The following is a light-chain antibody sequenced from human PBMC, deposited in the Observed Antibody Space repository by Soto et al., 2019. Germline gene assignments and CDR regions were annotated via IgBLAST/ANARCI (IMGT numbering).Light chain of an antibody. CDR1: SSNIGAGYG. CDR3: QSYDSSLSGSK. V-gene: IGLV1-40*01. Sequence: QSVLTQPPSVSGAPGQRVTISCTGSSSNIGAGYGVHWYQQLPGTAPKLLIYGNSNRPSGVPDRFSGSKSGTSASLAITGLQAEDEADYYCQSYDSSLSGSKFGGGTQLTVL. J-gene: IGLJ2*01. CDR2: GNS.